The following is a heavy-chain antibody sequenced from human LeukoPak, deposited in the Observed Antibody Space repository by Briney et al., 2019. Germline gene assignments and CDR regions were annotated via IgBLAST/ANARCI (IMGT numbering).Heavy chain of an antibody. D-gene: IGHD3-22*01. V-gene: IGHV3-33*06. CDR3: AKVLDSSGYPYDY. CDR2: IWYDGSTK. J-gene: IGHJ4*02. Sequence: GRSLRLSCAASGFSFKDTGMHWVRQAPGKGPEWLTIIWYDGSTKYYADSVKGRFTISRDNSKNTLYLQMNSLRAEDTAVYYCAKVLDSSGYPYDYWGQGTLVTVSS. CDR1: GFSFKDTG.